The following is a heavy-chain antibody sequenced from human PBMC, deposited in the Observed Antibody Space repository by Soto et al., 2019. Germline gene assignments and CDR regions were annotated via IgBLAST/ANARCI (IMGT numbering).Heavy chain of an antibody. Sequence: SETLSLTCTVSGGSISSENYYWTLLRQHPRKGLEWIGYIHYSGNIYYNPSLESRVAMSFDTSTNRFSLDLSSVTAADTAVHYFATGPPDCGSGDCWSGSRSYYFSSWGQRTRVTVSS. J-gene: IGHJ4*02. CDR3: ATGPPDCGSGDCWSGSRSYYFSS. D-gene: IGHD2-21*02. CDR2: IHYSGNI. CDR1: GGSISSENYY. V-gene: IGHV4-31*03.